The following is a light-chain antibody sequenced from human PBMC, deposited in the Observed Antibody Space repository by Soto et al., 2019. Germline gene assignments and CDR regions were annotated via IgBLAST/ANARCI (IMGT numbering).Light chain of an antibody. V-gene: IGKV3D-20*02. CDR3: QQRSNWPPLT. CDR2: AVS. Sequence: DIVLTQSPGTLPLSPGQRATLSCRASQSVSSSSVAWYRQRPGQASRLLIYAVSSRAIDTPDRFSGSGSGTDFTLTISSLEPEDFAVYYCQQRSNWPPLTFGGGTKVDIK. CDR1: QSVSSSS. J-gene: IGKJ4*01.